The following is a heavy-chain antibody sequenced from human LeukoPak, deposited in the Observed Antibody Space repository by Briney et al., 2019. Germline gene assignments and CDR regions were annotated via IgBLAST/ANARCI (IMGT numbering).Heavy chain of an antibody. CDR3: ASRKKGMATAGFDY. CDR1: GYSFTSYW. CDR2: IYPGDSDT. V-gene: IGHV5-51*01. J-gene: IGHJ4*02. D-gene: IGHD5-24*01. Sequence: GESLKISCKGSGYSFTSYWSGWVRQMPGKGLEWMGIIYPGDSDTRYSPSFQGQVTISAEKSISTAYLQWSSLKASDTALYYRASRKKGMATAGFDYWGQGTLVTVSS.